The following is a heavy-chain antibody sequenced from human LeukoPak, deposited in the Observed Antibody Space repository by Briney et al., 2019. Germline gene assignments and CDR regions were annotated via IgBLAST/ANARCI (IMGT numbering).Heavy chain of an antibody. CDR2: INPNRGGT. Sequence: GASVKVSCKASGYTFTGYYIHWVRQAPGQGLEWMGWINPNRGGTNYAQKFQGRVTMTRDTSISTAYMELSRLRSDDTAVYYCATSLYCSSTNCYALYFQHWGQGTLVTVPS. J-gene: IGHJ1*01. D-gene: IGHD2-2*01. CDR1: GYTFTGYY. CDR3: ATSLYCSSTNCYALYFQH. V-gene: IGHV1-2*02.